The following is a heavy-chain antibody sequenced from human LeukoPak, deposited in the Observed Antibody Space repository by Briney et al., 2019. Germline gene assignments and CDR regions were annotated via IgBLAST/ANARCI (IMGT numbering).Heavy chain of an antibody. D-gene: IGHD6-19*01. J-gene: IGHJ6*03. CDR2: IVVGSGNT. V-gene: IGHV1-58*02. CDR1: GFTFTSSA. Sequence: ASVKVSCKASGFTFTSSAMQWVRQARGQRLEWIGWIVVGSGNTNYAQKFQERVTITRDMSTSTAYMELSSPRSEDTAVYYCAAAPVAGPTYYYYYMDVWGKGTTVTVSS. CDR3: AAAPVAGPTYYYYYMDV.